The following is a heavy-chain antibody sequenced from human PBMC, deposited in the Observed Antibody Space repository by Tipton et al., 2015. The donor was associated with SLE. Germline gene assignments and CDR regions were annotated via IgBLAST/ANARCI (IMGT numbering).Heavy chain of an antibody. Sequence: TLSLTCTVSGSSITSGSNYWSWIRQPAGKGLEWIGYMYHSGSTKYNPSLKSRVTISLDTSKNQVSLKLTSVTAADTAVYYCARGWYSRNWEWWFDPWGQGTLVTVSS. CDR1: GSSITSGSNY. J-gene: IGHJ5*02. CDR3: ARGWYSRNWEWWFDP. D-gene: IGHD6-13*01. CDR2: MYHSGST. V-gene: IGHV4-61*10.